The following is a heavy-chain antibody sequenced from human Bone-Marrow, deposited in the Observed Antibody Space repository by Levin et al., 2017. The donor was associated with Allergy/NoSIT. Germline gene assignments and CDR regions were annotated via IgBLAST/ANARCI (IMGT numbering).Heavy chain of an antibody. CDR1: GFTFEDSA. CDR3: TKDIYYDIKTPHTRFDD. D-gene: IGHD3-22*01. Sequence: PGGSLRLSCAASGFTFEDSAMHWVRQAPGKGLEWVSGISWKSDNIAYADSVKGRFTISRDNTKNSLYLQMNSLRAEDTAFYYCTKDIYYDIKTPHTRFDDWGLGTLVTVSS. V-gene: IGHV3-9*01. CDR2: ISWKSDNI. J-gene: IGHJ4*02.